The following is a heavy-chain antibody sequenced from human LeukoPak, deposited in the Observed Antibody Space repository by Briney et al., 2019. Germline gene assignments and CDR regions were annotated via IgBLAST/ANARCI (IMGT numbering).Heavy chain of an antibody. J-gene: IGHJ4*02. V-gene: IGHV3-7*01. CDR3: ARESTGRDGYNRFKMGGDY. CDR1: GFTFSSYW. D-gene: IGHD5-12*01. CDR2: IKQDGSEK. Sequence: GGSLRLSCAASGFTFSSYWMSWVRQAPGKGLEWVAHIKQDGSEKYYVDSVKGRFTISRDNAKNSLYLQMNSLRAEDTAVYYCARESTGRDGYNRFKMGGDYWGQGTLVTVSS.